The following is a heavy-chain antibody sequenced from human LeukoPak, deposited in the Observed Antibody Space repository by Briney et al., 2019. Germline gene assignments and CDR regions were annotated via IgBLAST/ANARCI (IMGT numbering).Heavy chain of an antibody. D-gene: IGHD6-19*01. J-gene: IGHJ6*03. Sequence: PSETLSLTCTVSGGSISSSSYYWGWIRQPPGKGLEWIGNIYYSGSTYYNPSLKSRVTISVDTSKNQFSLKLSSVTAADTAVYYCARARGAVAGPYPYYYYYMDVWGKGTTVTVSS. CDR3: ARARGAVAGPYPYYYYYMDV. CDR2: IYYSGST. CDR1: GGSISSSSYY. V-gene: IGHV4-39*07.